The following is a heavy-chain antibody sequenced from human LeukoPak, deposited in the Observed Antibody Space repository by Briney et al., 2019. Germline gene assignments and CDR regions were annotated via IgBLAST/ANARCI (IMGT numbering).Heavy chain of an antibody. V-gene: IGHV4-38-2*02. D-gene: IGHD6-13*01. CDR3: ARDGVAAAAHFDY. J-gene: IGHJ4*02. CDR2: IYHSGST. CDR1: GYSISSGYY. Sequence: PSETLSLTCTVSGYSISSGYYWGWIRQPPGKGLEWIGSIYHSGSTYYNPSLKSRVTISVDTSKNQFSLKLSSVTAADTAVYYCARDGVAAAAHFDYWGQGTLVTVSS.